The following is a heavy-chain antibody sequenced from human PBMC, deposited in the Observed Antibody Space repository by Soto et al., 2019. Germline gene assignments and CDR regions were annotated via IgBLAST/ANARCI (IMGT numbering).Heavy chain of an antibody. CDR3: ARAIPYYYDSSGHDAFDI. CDR1: GYTFTSYA. D-gene: IGHD3-22*01. Sequence: ASVKVSCKASGYTFTSYAMHWVRQAPGQRLEWMGWINAGNGNTKYSQKFQGRVTITRDTSISTAYMELSRLRSDDTAVYYCARAIPYYYDSSGHDAFDIWGQGTMVTVSS. J-gene: IGHJ3*02. CDR2: INAGNGNT. V-gene: IGHV1-3*01.